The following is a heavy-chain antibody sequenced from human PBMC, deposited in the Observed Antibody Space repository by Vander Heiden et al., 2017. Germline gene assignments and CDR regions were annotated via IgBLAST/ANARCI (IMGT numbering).Heavy chain of an antibody. CDR3: TRDQGDYGDSPNFDY. D-gene: IGHD4-17*01. V-gene: IGHV3-49*05. Sequence: EVQLVESGGGLVKPGRSLRLSCTASGFTLGDYAMSWFRQAPGKGLEWVGFIRSKAYGGTTEYAASVKGRFTISRDDSKSIAYLQMNSLKTEDTAVYYCTRDQGDYGDSPNFDYWGQGTLVTVSS. J-gene: IGHJ4*02. CDR1: GFTLGDYA. CDR2: IRSKAYGGTT.